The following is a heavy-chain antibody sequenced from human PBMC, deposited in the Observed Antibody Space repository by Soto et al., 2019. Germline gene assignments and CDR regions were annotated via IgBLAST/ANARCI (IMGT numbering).Heavy chain of an antibody. V-gene: IGHV4-34*01. Sequence: SETLSLTCAVYGGSFSGYYWSWIRQPPGKGLEWIGEINHSGSTNYNPSLKSRVTISVDTSKNQFSLKLSSVTAADTAVYYCARMPKAGFYYYYYYMDVWGKGTTVTVSS. CDR1: GGSFSGYY. J-gene: IGHJ6*03. D-gene: IGHD2-2*01. CDR2: INHSGST. CDR3: ARMPKAGFYYYYYYMDV.